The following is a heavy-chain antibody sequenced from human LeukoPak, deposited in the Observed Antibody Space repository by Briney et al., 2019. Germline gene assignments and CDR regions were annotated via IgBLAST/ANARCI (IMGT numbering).Heavy chain of an antibody. D-gene: IGHD3-22*01. V-gene: IGHV3-33*01. J-gene: IGHJ3*02. CDR2: IWYDGSNK. CDR3: ARDRTQSSGYFDAFDI. CDR1: GFTFSSYG. Sequence: GGSLRLSCAASGFTFSSYGMHWVRQAPGKGLEWVAVIWYDGSNKYYADSVKGRFTISRDNSKNTLYLQMNSLRAEDTAVYYCARDRTQSSGYFDAFDIWGQGTMVTVSS.